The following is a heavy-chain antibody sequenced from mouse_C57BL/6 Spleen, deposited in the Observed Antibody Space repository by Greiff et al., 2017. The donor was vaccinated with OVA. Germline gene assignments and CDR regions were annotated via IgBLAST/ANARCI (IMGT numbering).Heavy chain of an antibody. D-gene: IGHD2-2*01. V-gene: IGHV1-26*01. CDR1: GYTFTDYY. Sequence: EVQLQQSGPELVKPGASVKISCKASGYTFTDYYMNWVKQSHGKSLEWIGDINPNNGGTSYNQKFKGKATLTVDKSSSTAYMELRSLTSEDSAVYYCAIWLRPYYFDYWGQGTTLTVSS. CDR2: INPNNGGT. CDR3: AIWLRPYYFDY. J-gene: IGHJ2*01.